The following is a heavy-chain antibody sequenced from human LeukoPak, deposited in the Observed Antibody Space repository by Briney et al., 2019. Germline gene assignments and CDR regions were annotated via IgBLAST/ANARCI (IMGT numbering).Heavy chain of an antibody. D-gene: IGHD3-10*01. Sequence: PSEALSLTCAVYGGSFSGYYWSWIRQPPGKGLEWIGEINHSGSTNYNPSLKSRVTISVDTSKNQFSLKLSSVTAADTAVYYCARARVVLWFGGPSKYYFDYWGQGTLVTVSS. CDR2: INHSGST. CDR1: GGSFSGYY. J-gene: IGHJ4*02. CDR3: ARARVVLWFGGPSKYYFDY. V-gene: IGHV4-34*01.